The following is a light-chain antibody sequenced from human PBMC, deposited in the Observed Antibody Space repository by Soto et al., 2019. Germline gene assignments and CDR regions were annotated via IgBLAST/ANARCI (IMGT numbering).Light chain of an antibody. Sequence: DIQMTQAPSTISASVGDRVTITCRASQSINAWLAWYQQKPGKAPKLLIYDVSTLDSGVPSRFSGSASGTEFTLTISSVESDDCATYYCQQYHRYSTFGQGTRVDIK. V-gene: IGKV1-5*01. CDR2: DVS. CDR3: QQYHRYST. J-gene: IGKJ1*01. CDR1: QSINAW.